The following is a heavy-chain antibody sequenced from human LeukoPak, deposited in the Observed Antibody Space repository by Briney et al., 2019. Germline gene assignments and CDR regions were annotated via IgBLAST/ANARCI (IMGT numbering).Heavy chain of an antibody. CDR2: IYPGDSDT. Sequence: GESLKISCKGSGYSFTSYWIGWVRQMPGKGLEWMGIIYPGDSDTRYSPSFQGQVTISADKSISTAYLQWSSLKASDTAMYYCARYGYSSGWYGRTFDYWGQGTLVTVSS. CDR1: GYSFTSYW. V-gene: IGHV5-51*01. CDR3: ARYGYSSGWYGRTFDY. D-gene: IGHD6-19*01. J-gene: IGHJ4*02.